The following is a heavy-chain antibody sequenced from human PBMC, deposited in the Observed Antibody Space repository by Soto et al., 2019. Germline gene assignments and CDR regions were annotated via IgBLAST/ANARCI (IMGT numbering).Heavy chain of an antibody. V-gene: IGHV3-33*01. CDR1: GFTFSKHG. CDR2: IVADGRSQ. D-gene: IGHD3-16*01. J-gene: IGHJ4*02. Sequence: QVQLVESGGGVVQPGTSLRLSCAASGFTFSKHGMHWVRQAPGKGLEWMAVIVADGRSQHYADSVKGRFTISRDNSKNTLFLKMNSLRAEDTAVYYCARDDDYVGNGVDYWGQGTLVGVSS. CDR3: ARDDDYVGNGVDY.